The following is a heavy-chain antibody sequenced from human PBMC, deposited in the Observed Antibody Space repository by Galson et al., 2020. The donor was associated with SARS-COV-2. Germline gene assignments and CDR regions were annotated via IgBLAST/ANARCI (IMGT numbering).Heavy chain of an antibody. CDR3: ARRRNWYDMEY. Sequence: SETLSLTCTVSGGSISSGGYYWSWIRQLPGKGLEWIGFTHYSGSTFYNPSLSSRLDISMDTSKNQFSLKVTSVTAADTAVYYCARRRNWYDMEYWGQGALVTVSS. CDR1: GGSISSGGYY. CDR2: THYSGST. D-gene: IGHD3-22*01. V-gene: IGHV4-31*03. J-gene: IGHJ4*02.